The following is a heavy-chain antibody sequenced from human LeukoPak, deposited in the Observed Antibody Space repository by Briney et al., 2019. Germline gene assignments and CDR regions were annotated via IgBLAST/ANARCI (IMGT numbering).Heavy chain of an antibody. D-gene: IGHD3-9*01. CDR2: ISTSGSTI. CDR1: GFTFSSHS. V-gene: IGHV3-48*01. Sequence: PGGSLRLSCAASGFTFSSHSMTWVRQAPGKGLEWVSYISTSGSTIYYVDSVKGRFTISRDKAKNSLYLQMNSLRAEDTAVYYCARCLRDFDWLFSVDSWGQGTLVTVAS. J-gene: IGHJ4*02. CDR3: ARCLRDFDWLFSVDS.